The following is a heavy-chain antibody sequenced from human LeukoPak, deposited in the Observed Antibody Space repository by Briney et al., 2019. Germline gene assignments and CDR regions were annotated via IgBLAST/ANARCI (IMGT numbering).Heavy chain of an antibody. CDR2: INPSGGST. CDR3: ARGSYDSSGYPLPLLDY. V-gene: IGHV1-46*01. D-gene: IGHD3-22*01. J-gene: IGHJ4*02. CDR1: GYTFTSYG. Sequence: ASVKVSCKASGYTFTSYGISWVRQAPGQGLEWMGIINPSGGSTSYAQKFQGRVTMTRDMSTSTVYMELSSLRSEDTAVYYCARGSYDSSGYPLPLLDYWGQGTLVTVSS.